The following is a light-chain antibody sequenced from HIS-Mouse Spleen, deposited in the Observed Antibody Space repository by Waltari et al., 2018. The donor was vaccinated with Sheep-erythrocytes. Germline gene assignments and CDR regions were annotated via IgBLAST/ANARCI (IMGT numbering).Light chain of an antibody. CDR1: KLGEKY. CDR2: QDS. V-gene: IGLV3-1*01. Sequence: SYELTQPPSVSVSPGHTASITCSGDKLGEKYACWYQQKPGQSPVLVIYQDSKRPSGIPERFSGSNSGNTATLTISGTQAMDEADYYCQAWDSSTAVFGGGTKLTVL. CDR3: QAWDSSTAV. J-gene: IGLJ2*01.